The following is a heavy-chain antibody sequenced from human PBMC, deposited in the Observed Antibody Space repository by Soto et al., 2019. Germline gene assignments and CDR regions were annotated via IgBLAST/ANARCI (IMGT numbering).Heavy chain of an antibody. Sequence: EVQLVESGGGLVKPGGSLRLSCAASGLTFSYAWMTWVRQAPGKGLEWVGRIKSKTNGGTTDYAAPVKGRFTISRGDSKNTLYLELNSLKTEDTAVYYCTTDYDILTIRWNAFEIWGQGTMVTVSS. CDR3: TTDYDILTIRWNAFEI. J-gene: IGHJ3*02. CDR2: IKSKTNGGTT. D-gene: IGHD3-9*01. V-gene: IGHV3-15*07. CDR1: GLTFSYAW.